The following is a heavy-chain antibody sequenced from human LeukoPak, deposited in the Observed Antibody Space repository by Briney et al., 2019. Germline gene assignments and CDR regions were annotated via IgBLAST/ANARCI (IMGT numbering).Heavy chain of an antibody. CDR2: IIPIFGTA. J-gene: IGHJ4*02. D-gene: IGHD6-19*01. V-gene: IGHV1-69*13. Sequence: GASVKVSCKASGGTFSRYAISWVRQAPGQGLEWMGGIIPIFGTANYAQKFQGRVTITADESTSTAYMEVSSLRSEDTAVYYCAIRESSGWYSNFDYWGQGTLVTVSS. CDR3: AIRESSGWYSNFDY. CDR1: GGTFSRYA.